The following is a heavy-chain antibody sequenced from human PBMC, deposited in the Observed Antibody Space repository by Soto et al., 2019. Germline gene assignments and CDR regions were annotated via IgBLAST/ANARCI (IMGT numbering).Heavy chain of an antibody. CDR2: ISAYDDDT. D-gene: IGHD3-22*01. J-gene: IGHJ6*02. CDR3: ARGGSYDSSGSRNYHYYGMDV. V-gene: IGHV1-18*01. Sequence: QAQLVQSGPEVKKPGASVKVSCKASGYTFSSYGISWVRQAPGQGLEWLGWISAYDDDTKYAQNLQGRVRMTTDTYTRTVYMDLRSLRSDDTAIYYCARGGSYDSSGSRNYHYYGMDVWGQGTTVTVSS. CDR1: GYTFSSYG.